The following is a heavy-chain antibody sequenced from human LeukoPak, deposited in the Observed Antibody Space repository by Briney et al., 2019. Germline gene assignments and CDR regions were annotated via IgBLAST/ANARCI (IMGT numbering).Heavy chain of an antibody. Sequence: ASVKVSCKASGYTFTRYVISWVRQAPGQGREWMGWISAYNGNTNYAQKFQGRVTMTTDTSTTTAYMELRSLTSDDTAVCYCARRVLDSSSSNSFDYWGQGTLVTVSS. J-gene: IGHJ4*02. D-gene: IGHD3-22*01. CDR3: ARRVLDSSSSNSFDY. CDR2: ISAYNGNT. V-gene: IGHV1-18*01. CDR1: GYTFTRYV.